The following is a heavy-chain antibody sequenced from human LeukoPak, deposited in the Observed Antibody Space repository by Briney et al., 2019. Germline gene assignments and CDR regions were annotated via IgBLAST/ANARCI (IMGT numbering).Heavy chain of an antibody. CDR2: TYYRSKWYN. CDR3: ARQYEYSSGWYYFDY. J-gene: IGHJ4*02. D-gene: IGHD6-19*01. Sequence: SQTLSLTCAISGDSVSSNSATWNWIRQSPSGGLEWLGRTYYRSKWYNDYAVSVKSRIIIKSDTSKNQFSLQLNSVSPEDTAVYYCARQYEYSSGWYYFDYWGQGTLVTVSS. CDR1: GDSVSSNSAT. V-gene: IGHV6-1*01.